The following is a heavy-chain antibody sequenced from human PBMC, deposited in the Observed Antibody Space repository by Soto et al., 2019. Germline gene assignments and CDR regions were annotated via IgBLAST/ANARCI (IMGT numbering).Heavy chain of an antibody. Sequence: GASVKVSCKASGGTFSSYAISWVRQAPGQGLEWMGGIIPIFGTANYAQKFQGRVTITADESTSTAYMELSSLRSEDTAVYYCARDIAAAGHHPHYYYGMDVWGQGTTVTVSS. CDR2: IIPIFGTA. CDR1: GGTFSSYA. J-gene: IGHJ6*02. D-gene: IGHD6-13*01. CDR3: ARDIAAAGHHPHYYYGMDV. V-gene: IGHV1-69*13.